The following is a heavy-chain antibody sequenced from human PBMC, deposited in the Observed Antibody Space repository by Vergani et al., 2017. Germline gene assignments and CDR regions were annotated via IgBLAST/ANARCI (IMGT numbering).Heavy chain of an antibody. D-gene: IGHD3-3*01. Sequence: QVQLVQSGAEVKKPGASVKVSCKASGYTFSTYGISWVRQTPGQGLEWMGRTRAYNGNPNYPEKLQGRLTMTTDTSTRTAYMEKRSLRSADTAVGFCAGDIIENYTDGRSGYLGPGTLVTVSA. CDR2: TRAYNGNP. CDR1: GYTFSTYG. J-gene: IGHJ4*02. CDR3: AGDIIENYTDGRSGY. V-gene: IGHV1-18*01.